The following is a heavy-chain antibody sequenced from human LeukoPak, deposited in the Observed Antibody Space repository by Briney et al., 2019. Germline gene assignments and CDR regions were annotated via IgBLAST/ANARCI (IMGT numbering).Heavy chain of an antibody. D-gene: IGHD3-22*01. J-gene: IGHJ5*02. CDR3: XXXXIVVDASNWFDP. V-gene: IGHV4-39*01. CDR1: GGSISSSSYY. Sequence: SETLSLTCTVSGGSISSSSYYWGWIRQPPGKGLEWIGSIYYSGSTYYNPSLKSRVTISVDTSKNQFSLKLSSVTAADTAVYXXXXXXIVVDASNWFDPWGQGTLVTVSS. CDR2: IYYSGST.